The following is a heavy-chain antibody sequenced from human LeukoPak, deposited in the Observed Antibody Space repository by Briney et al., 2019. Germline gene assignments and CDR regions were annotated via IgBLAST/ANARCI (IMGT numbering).Heavy chain of an antibody. CDR3: ARQTTYYDFWSAPYNWFDP. CDR1: GYSFTSYW. Sequence: KPGESLKIXCKGSGYSFTSYWIGWVRQMPGKGLEWMGIIYPGDSDTRYSPSFQGQVTISADKSISTAYLQWSSLKASDTAMYYCARQTTYYDFWSAPYNWFDPWGQGTLVTVSS. D-gene: IGHD3-3*01. V-gene: IGHV5-51*01. CDR2: IYPGDSDT. J-gene: IGHJ5*02.